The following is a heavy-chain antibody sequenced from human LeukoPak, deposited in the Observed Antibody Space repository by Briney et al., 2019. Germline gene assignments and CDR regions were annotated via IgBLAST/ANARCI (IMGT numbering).Heavy chain of an antibody. J-gene: IGHJ4*02. CDR2: IGSSGANT. CDR3: AKLRLAEPLTF. D-gene: IGHD2/OR15-2a*01. CDR1: GFTFSTYA. V-gene: IGHV3-23*01. Sequence: GGSLRLSCAASGFTFSTYALSWVRQAPGRGLEWVSSIGSSGANTIYADSVKGRFTISRDNSRSTLFLQMNSLRAEDTAVYFCAKLRLAEPLTFWGQGTLVTVSS.